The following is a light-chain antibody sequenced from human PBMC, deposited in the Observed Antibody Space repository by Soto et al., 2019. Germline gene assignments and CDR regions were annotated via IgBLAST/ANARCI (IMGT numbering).Light chain of an antibody. CDR2: DVS. V-gene: IGLV2-14*01. Sequence: QSVLTQPASVSGSPGQSITISCTGSSSDIGLYNSVAWYQHHPGRVPKLIIYDVSYRPSGVSHRFSGSKSDNTASLTISGRQAEDEAVYYCSSYSTGTTDYVFGSGTKLTVL. CDR3: SSYSTGTTDYV. CDR1: SSDIGLYNS. J-gene: IGLJ1*01.